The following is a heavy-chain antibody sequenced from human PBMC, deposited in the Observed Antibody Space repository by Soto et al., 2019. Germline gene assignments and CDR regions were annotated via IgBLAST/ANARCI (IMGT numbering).Heavy chain of an antibody. D-gene: IGHD4-17*01. V-gene: IGHV3-74*01. J-gene: IGHJ4*02. Sequence: VGSLRLSCAASGFTFRTYWMHWVRQAPGQGPVWVSRINTDGSATNYADSVKGRFTISRDNAKNTLYLQMNNLRAEDTAVYYCLRDRVTSVTNYYFDYWGQGTLVTVSS. CDR2: INTDGSAT. CDR3: LRDRVTSVTNYYFDY. CDR1: GFTFRTYW.